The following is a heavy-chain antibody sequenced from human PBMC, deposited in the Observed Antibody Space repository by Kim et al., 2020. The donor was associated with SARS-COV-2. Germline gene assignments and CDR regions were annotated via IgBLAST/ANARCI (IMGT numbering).Heavy chain of an antibody. V-gene: IGHV4-39*02. J-gene: IGHJ5*02. CDR3: ARLEYSSSSRWFDP. CDR1: GGSVSSSNYY. Sequence: SETLSLTCTVSGGSVSSSNYYWGWIRQPPGKGLVWIGNIYYTGDTYHNPSLKSRVTISVDTSKNHFSLKLSSLTAADSAVYYCARLEYSSSSRWFDPWGQGTLVTVSS. CDR2: IYYTGDT. D-gene: IGHD6-6*01.